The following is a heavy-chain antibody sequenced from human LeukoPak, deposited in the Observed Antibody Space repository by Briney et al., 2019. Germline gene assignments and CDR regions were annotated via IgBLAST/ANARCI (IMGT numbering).Heavy chain of an antibody. CDR3: AKDFRVGARSFDY. V-gene: IGHV3-30*02. Sequence: GGSLRLSCEASGFTFSSYGMHWVRQTPGKGLEWVSFIQYDASYDLYSDSVRGRFTISRDNSKNILYLQMNSLRTEDSAVYFCAKDFRVGARSFDYWGQGTLVTVSS. J-gene: IGHJ4*02. CDR2: IQYDASYD. D-gene: IGHD1-26*01. CDR1: GFTFSSYG.